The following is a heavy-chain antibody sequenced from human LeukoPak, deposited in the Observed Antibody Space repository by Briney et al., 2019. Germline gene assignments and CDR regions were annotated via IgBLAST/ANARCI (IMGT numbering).Heavy chain of an antibody. D-gene: IGHD2-2*01. V-gene: IGHV1-8*01. Sequence: ASVKVSCKASGYTFTSYDINWVRQATGQGLEWMGWMNPNSGNTGYAQKFQGRVTMTRTTSIRTAYMELSSLRSEDTAVYYCARGGGIYCSSTSCDFTNWFDPWGQGTLVTVSS. CDR2: MNPNSGNT. CDR1: GYTFTSYD. CDR3: ARGGGIYCSSTSCDFTNWFDP. J-gene: IGHJ5*02.